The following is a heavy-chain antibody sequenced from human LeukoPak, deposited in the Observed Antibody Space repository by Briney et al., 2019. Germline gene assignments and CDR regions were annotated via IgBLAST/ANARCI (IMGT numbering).Heavy chain of an antibody. Sequence: SVKVSCKASGGTFISYAISWVRQAPGQGLEWMGGIIPIFGTANYAQKFQGRVTITTDESTSTAYMELSSLRSEDTTVYYCARDSYDILTGYFGPHFFDYWGQGTLVTVSS. CDR3: ARDSYDILTGYFGPHFFDY. CDR1: GGTFISYA. D-gene: IGHD3-9*01. CDR2: IIPIFGTA. V-gene: IGHV1-69*05. J-gene: IGHJ4*02.